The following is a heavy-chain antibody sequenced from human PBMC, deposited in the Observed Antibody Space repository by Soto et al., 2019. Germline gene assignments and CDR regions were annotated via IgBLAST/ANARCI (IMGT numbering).Heavy chain of an antibody. CDR3: AKDWSSSLNYYYGMDV. D-gene: IGHD6-13*01. CDR2: ISGSGGST. CDR1: GFTFSSYA. Sequence: GGSLRLSCAASGFTFSSYAMSWVRQAPGKGLEWVSAISGSGGSTYYADSVKGRFTISRDNSKNTLYLQMNSLRAEDTAVYYCAKDWSSSLNYYYGMDVWGKGTTVTVSS. V-gene: IGHV3-23*01. J-gene: IGHJ6*04.